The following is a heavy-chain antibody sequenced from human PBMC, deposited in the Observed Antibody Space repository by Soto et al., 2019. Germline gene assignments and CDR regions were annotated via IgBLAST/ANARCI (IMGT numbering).Heavy chain of an antibody. Sequence: QITLTESGPTRVKPTQTLTLTCTFSGFSLSTSGVGVGWIRQPPGKALEGLALIYWDDDKRYSPSLKSRPTITKDTSKNQVVLTMTNMDPVDTATYYCAHHYDIVTGYSGWGQGTLVTVSS. CDR2: IYWDDDK. CDR1: GFSLSTSGVG. V-gene: IGHV2-5*02. CDR3: AHHYDIVTGYSG. J-gene: IGHJ4*02. D-gene: IGHD3-9*01.